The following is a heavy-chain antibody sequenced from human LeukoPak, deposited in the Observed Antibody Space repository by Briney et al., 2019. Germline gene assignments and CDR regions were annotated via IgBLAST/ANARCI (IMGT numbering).Heavy chain of an antibody. CDR3: ARVESQTYDSSGYTFDY. CDR2: IYYSGST. CDR1: GGSISSGGYY. V-gene: IGHV4-31*03. J-gene: IGHJ4*02. D-gene: IGHD3-22*01. Sequence: MPSETLSLTCTVSGGSISSGGYYWSWIRQHPGKGLEWIGYIYYSGSTYYNPSLKSRVTISVDTSKNQFSLKLSSVTAADTAVYYCARVESQTYDSSGYTFDYWGQGTLVTVSS.